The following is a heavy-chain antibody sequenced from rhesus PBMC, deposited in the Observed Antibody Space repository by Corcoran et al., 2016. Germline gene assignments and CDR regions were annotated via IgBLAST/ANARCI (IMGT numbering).Heavy chain of an antibody. D-gene: IGHD6-31*01. CDR2: ISIGGNT. J-gene: IGHJ3*01. CDR3: ARGSGIAAAADAFDF. V-gene: IGHV3-132*02. CDR1: EFTFSSYD. Sequence: VEQLVESGGALVQPGASLRLSCAASEFTFSSYDMHGVRQALGKGLEWISAISIGGNTYYPDSVKGRFTISRDNAKNSLYLQMNSLRAEDTAVYYCARGSGIAAAADAFDFWGQGLRVTVSS.